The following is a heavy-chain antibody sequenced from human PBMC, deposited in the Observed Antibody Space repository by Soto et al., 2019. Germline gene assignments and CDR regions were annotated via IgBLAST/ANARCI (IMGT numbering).Heavy chain of an antibody. CDR3: ARVLGAVTTLGFQN. V-gene: IGHV3-21*01. Sequence: EVQLVESGGGLVKPGGSLRLSCAASGFTFSNSGMNWVRQAPGKGLEWVSYISSSGYIFYADSVKGRFTISRDNAKDALYLQMNSLRAEDTAVYYCARVLGAVTTLGFQNWGQGALVTVSS. CDR1: GFTFSNSG. CDR2: ISSSGYI. D-gene: IGHD4-17*01. J-gene: IGHJ1*01.